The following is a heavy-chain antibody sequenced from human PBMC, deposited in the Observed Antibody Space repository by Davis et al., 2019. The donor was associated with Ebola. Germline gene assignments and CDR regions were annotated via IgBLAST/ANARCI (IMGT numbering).Heavy chain of an antibody. D-gene: IGHD1-26*01. J-gene: IGHJ4*02. CDR1: GYNFRNFW. CDR3: AGELGY. Sequence: GGSLRLSCEGSGYNFRNFWIGWVRQQPGKGLEWMGMIYPDDSETKYSPSFQGQVTISADKSISTAYLQWSSLKASDTAMYYCAGELGYWGQGTLVTVSS. V-gene: IGHV5-51*01. CDR2: IYPDDSET.